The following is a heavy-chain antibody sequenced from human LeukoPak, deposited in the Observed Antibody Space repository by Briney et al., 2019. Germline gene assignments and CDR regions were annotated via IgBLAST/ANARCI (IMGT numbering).Heavy chain of an antibody. D-gene: IGHD2-2*01. CDR3: ARSQATAMVSDY. CDR1: GVSISSTGW. Sequence: SETLSLTCAVSGVSISSTGWWIWVRQPPGQGLEWIGSIYYSGRTYYNPSLKSRVTIFVDTSKNQFSLKLNSVTAADTAVYYCARSQATAMVSDYWGQGTLVTISS. V-gene: IGHV4-39*01. CDR2: IYYSGRT. J-gene: IGHJ4*02.